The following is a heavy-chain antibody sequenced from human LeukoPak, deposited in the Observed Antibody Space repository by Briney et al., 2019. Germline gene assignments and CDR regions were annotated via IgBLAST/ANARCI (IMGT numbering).Heavy chain of an antibody. CDR2: ISGSGGST. Sequence: PGGSLRLSCAASGFTLSSYAMSWVRQAPGKGLEWVSAISGSGGSTYYADSVKGRFTISRDNSKNTLYLQMNSLRAEDTAVYYCAKSPRLRFLERPSYYYYGMDVWGQGTTVTVSS. V-gene: IGHV3-23*01. D-gene: IGHD3-3*01. J-gene: IGHJ6*02. CDR3: AKSPRLRFLERPSYYYYGMDV. CDR1: GFTLSSYA.